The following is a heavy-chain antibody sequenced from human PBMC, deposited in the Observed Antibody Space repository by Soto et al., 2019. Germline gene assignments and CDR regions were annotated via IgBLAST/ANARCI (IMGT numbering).Heavy chain of an antibody. CDR2: ISYDGSNK. CDR3: AKGVLRYFDWLLSNRYYYYYGMDV. Sequence: GGSLRLSCAASGFTFSSYGMHWVRQAPGKGLEWVAVISYDGSNKYYADSVKGRFTISRGNSKNTLYLQMNSLRAEDTAVYYCAKGVLRYFDWLLSNRYYYYYGMDVWGQGTTVTVSS. V-gene: IGHV3-30*18. CDR1: GFTFSSYG. J-gene: IGHJ6*02. D-gene: IGHD3-9*01.